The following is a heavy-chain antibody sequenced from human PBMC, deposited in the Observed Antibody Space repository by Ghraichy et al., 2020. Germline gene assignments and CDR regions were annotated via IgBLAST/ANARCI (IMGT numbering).Heavy chain of an antibody. V-gene: IGHV3-23*01. J-gene: IGHJ6*02. CDR3: AKNGGSGIERGHYYYYYGMDV. CDR1: GFTFSSYA. Sequence: GGSLRLSCAASGFTFSSYAMSWVRQAPGKGLEWVSAISGSGGSTYYADSVKGRFTISRDNSKNTLYLQMNSLRAEDTAVYYCAKNGGSGIERGHYYYYYGMDVWGQGTTVTVSS. D-gene: IGHD6-19*01. CDR2: ISGSGGST.